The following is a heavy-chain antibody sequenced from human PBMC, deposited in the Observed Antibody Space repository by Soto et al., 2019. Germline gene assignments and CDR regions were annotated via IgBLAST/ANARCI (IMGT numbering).Heavy chain of an antibody. V-gene: IGHV4-30-4*01. CDR1: GGSISSGDYY. D-gene: IGHD3-10*01. Sequence: PSETLSLTCTVSGGSISSGDYYWRWIRQPPGKGLEWIGYIYYSGSTYYNPSLKSRVTISVDTSKNQFSLKLSSVTAADTAVYYCARDVLVRGVIAYYYGMDVWGQGTTVTVS. CDR3: ARDVLVRGVIAYYYGMDV. CDR2: IYYSGST. J-gene: IGHJ6*02.